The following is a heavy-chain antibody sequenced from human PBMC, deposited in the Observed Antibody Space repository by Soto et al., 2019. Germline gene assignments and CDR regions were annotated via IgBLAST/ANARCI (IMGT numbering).Heavy chain of an antibody. CDR2: ISSNASTI. J-gene: IGHJ6*02. D-gene: IGHD3-10*01. CDR3: ARAAGIVVRGLNGMDV. V-gene: IGHV3-48*03. CDR1: GFTFSSYD. Sequence: EVQLVESGGGLVQPGGSLRLSCAASGFTFSSYDVNWVRQAPGKGLEWVSYISSNASTIYYADSVKGRFTISRDNAKNSLNLQMNSLRGEDTAVYYCARAAGIVVRGLNGMDVWGQGTTVTVSS.